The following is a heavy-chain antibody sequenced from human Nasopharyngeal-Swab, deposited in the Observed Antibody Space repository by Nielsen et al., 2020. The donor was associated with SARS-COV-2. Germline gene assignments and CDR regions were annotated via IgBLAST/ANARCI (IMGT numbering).Heavy chain of an antibody. Sequence: GGSLRLSWAASGFTFSDYYMSWIRQAPGKGLEWLSYISGSNTYTNYADSVKGRLTVSRDNAKTSLFLQMNSLRAEDMAVYYCARGGGDYLPIDSWGQGTLVTVSS. CDR2: ISGSNTYT. CDR1: GFTFSDYY. J-gene: IGHJ4*02. CDR3: ARGGGDYLPIDS. V-gene: IGHV3-11*05. D-gene: IGHD4-17*01.